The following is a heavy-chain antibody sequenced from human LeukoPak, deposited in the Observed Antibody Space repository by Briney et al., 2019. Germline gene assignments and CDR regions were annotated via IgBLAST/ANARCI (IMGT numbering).Heavy chain of an antibody. CDR2: IYYSGST. J-gene: IGHJ5*02. Sequence: SETLSLTCTVSGGSISSYYWSWIRQPPGKGLEWIGYIYYSGSTNYNPSLKSRVTISADTSKNQFSLKLSSVTAADTAVYYCARDGYNYGLDPWGQGTLVTVSS. CDR1: GGSISSYY. D-gene: IGHD5-24*01. CDR3: ARDGYNYGLDP. V-gene: IGHV4-59*01.